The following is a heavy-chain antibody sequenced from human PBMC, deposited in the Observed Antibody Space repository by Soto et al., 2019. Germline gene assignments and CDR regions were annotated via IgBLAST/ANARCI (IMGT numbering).Heavy chain of an antibody. CDR1: GYSFTGYY. CDR2: INPNSGGT. J-gene: IGHJ4*02. Sequence: VPVKLSCKASGYSFTGYYMHRVRLAHGQALEGMGWINPNSGGTNYAQKFQGRVTMTTDTSKSTAYMELRSLRSDDTAVHYCARDGSGIAAPPDAYWGQGILVTVSS. CDR3: ARDGSGIAAPPDAY. V-gene: IGHV1-2*02. D-gene: IGHD6-6*01.